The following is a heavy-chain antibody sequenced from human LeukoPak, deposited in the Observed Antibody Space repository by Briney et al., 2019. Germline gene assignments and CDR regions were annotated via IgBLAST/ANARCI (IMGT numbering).Heavy chain of an antibody. D-gene: IGHD6-13*01. V-gene: IGHV4-34*01. Sequence: SETLSLTCAVYGGSFSGYYWGWIRQPPGKGLEWIGEINHSGSTNYNPSLKSRVTIPVDTSENQFSLKLSSVTAADTAVYYCARGAAAAGKRAYFQHWGQGTLVTVSS. CDR2: INHSGST. CDR3: ARGAAAAGKRAYFQH. J-gene: IGHJ1*01. CDR1: GGSFSGYY.